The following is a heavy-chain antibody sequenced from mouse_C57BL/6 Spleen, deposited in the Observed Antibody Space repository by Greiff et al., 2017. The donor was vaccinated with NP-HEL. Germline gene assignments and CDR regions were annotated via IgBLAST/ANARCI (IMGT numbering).Heavy chain of an antibody. CDR1: GYTFTSYW. Sequence: QVQLQQPGAELVRPGSSVKLSCKASGYTFTSYWMHWVKQRPIQGLEWIGNIDPSDSETHYNQKFKDKATLTVDKSSSTAYMQLSSLTSEDSAVYYCARVYGSPWDFDYWGQGTTLTVSS. D-gene: IGHD1-1*01. V-gene: IGHV1-52*01. CDR2: IDPSDSET. CDR3: ARVYGSPWDFDY. J-gene: IGHJ2*01.